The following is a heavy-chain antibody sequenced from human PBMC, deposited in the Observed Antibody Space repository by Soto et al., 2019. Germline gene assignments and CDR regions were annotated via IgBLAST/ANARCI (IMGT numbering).Heavy chain of an antibody. J-gene: IGHJ4*02. Sequence: GASVKVSCKASGYTFTAYPMHWVRQAPGQRLEWMGWINAANGDTGYSQKFHDRVTFTRDTSATTVYMELSSLTSEDTAVYYCARKDYYGAGVYYFDHWGQGTLVTVYS. V-gene: IGHV1-3*01. CDR1: GYTFTAYP. D-gene: IGHD3-10*01. CDR2: INAANGDT. CDR3: ARKDYYGAGVYYFDH.